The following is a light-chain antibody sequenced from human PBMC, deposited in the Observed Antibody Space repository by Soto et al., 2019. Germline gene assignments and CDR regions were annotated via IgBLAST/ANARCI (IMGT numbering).Light chain of an antibody. J-gene: IGKJ4*01. CDR3: QQLDRYPFT. V-gene: IGKV1-9*01. CDR2: AAS. Sequence: DIQLTQSPSFLSASVGDRAAITFRASLDIRSYLSWYQQKPGRAPKLLIYAASTLQSGVPSRFSGSGSGTEFTLTISSLQPEDFASYYCQQLDRYPFTFGGGTKVDIK. CDR1: LDIRSY.